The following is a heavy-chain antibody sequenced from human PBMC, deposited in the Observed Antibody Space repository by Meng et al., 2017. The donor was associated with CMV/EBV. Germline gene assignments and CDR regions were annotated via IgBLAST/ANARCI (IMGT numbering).Heavy chain of an antibody. D-gene: IGHD2-2*01. CDR1: GFTFSNAW. V-gene: IGHV3-15*01. Sequence: GGSLRLSCAASGFTFSNAWMSWVRQPPGKGLEWVGRIKSNIDGGTTDHAAPVNGRFTISRDDSKNTLYLQMNSLKTEDTAVYYCARDGLPVNPILRDIVVVPAAPAEYWGQGTLVTVSS. J-gene: IGHJ4*02. CDR2: IKSNIDGGTT. CDR3: ARDGLPVNPILRDIVVVPAAPAEY.